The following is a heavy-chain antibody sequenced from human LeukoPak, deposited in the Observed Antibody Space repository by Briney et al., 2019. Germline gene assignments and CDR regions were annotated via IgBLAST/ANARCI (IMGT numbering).Heavy chain of an antibody. J-gene: IGHJ3*02. CDR2: IRNDGNNK. CDR1: GFIFKTFG. CDR3: AKDENSDPGAFDI. D-gene: IGHD1-26*01. Sequence: GGSLRLSCAASGFIFKTFGMHWVRQAPGKGLEWEAFIRNDGNNKHYADSVKGRFTISRDNTKNTLYLQMNSLRAEDTAVYYCAKDENSDPGAFDIWGQGTLVTVSS. V-gene: IGHV3-30*02.